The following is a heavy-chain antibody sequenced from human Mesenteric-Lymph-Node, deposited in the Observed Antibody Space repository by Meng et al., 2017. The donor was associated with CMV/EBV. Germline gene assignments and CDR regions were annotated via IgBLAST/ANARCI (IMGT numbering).Heavy chain of an antibody. J-gene: IGHJ4*02. Sequence: ASVKVSCKASGYILSDYYMKGGRQAPGQGLEWLEWINPNSGDTKYGQILQGRVTKTRDSSFSTVYMDLSKLRSDDTAVYYCARGTVTDFDYWGQGTLVTVSS. CDR2: INPNSGDT. V-gene: IGHV1-2*02. D-gene: IGHD4-11*01. CDR3: ARGTVTDFDY. CDR1: GYILSDYY.